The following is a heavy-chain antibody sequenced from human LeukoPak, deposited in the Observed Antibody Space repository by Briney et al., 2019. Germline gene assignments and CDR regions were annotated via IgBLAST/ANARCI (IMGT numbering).Heavy chain of an antibody. D-gene: IGHD3-3*01. CDR3: ATPTGLRFGPYYYYGMDV. CDR1: GYTLTELS. V-gene: IGHV1-24*01. Sequence: GASVKVSCKVSGYTLTELSMHWVRQAPGKGLEWMGGFGPEHGETIYAQKFQGRVTMTEDTSTDTAYMELSSLRSEDTAVYYCATPTGLRFGPYYYYGMDVWGQGTTVTVSS. J-gene: IGHJ6*02. CDR2: FGPEHGET.